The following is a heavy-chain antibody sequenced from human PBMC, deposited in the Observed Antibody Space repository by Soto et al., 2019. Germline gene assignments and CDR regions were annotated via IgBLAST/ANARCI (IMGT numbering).Heavy chain of an antibody. CDR3: ARDLGYYASDGYFDY. Sequence: PGGSLRLSCTASGFTFSDYYMSWIRQAPGKGLEWVSYISSSGDIIYYADSVKGRFTISRDNAKNSLYLQLNSLRAEDTAVYYCARDLGYYASDGYFDYCGQGTVVTVSS. J-gene: IGHJ4*02. V-gene: IGHV3-11*01. CDR2: ISSSGDII. CDR1: GFTFSDYY. D-gene: IGHD3-22*01.